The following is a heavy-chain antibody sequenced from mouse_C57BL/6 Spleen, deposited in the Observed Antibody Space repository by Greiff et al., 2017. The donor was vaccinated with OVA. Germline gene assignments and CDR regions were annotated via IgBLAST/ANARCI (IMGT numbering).Heavy chain of an antibody. CDR1: GYTFTSYW. D-gene: IGHD1-1*01. CDR3: ARDYYGSSFLFGY. Sequence: QVQLQQPGAELVKPGASVKMSCKASGYTFTSYWIPWVKQRPGQGLEWIGDIYPGSGSTNYNEKFKSKATLTADTSSSTAYMQLSSLTSEDSAVDYCARDYYGSSFLFGYWGQGALVSVSA. J-gene: IGHJ3*01. V-gene: IGHV1-55*01. CDR2: IYPGSGST.